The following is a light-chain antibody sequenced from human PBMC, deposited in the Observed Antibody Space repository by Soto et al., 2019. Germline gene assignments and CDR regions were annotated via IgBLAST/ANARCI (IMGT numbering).Light chain of an antibody. Sequence: QSVLTQPPSVSGAPGQRVTISCTGSSSNIGASYDVNWYQQLPGTAPKLLIFRDTHRPSGIPNRFSGSRSGTSASLAIFGLXPGDEAVYYCQSYDNSLNGYVFGTGTKVTVL. V-gene: IGLV1-40*01. CDR2: RDT. CDR3: QSYDNSLNGYV. CDR1: SSNIGASYD. J-gene: IGLJ1*01.